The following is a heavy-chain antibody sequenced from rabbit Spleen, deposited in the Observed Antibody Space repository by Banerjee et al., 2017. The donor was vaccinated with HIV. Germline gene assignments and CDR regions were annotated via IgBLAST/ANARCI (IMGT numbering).Heavy chain of an antibody. CDR3: ARDTDSGGLHFVV. J-gene: IGHJ4*01. V-gene: IGHV1S40*01. D-gene: IGHD4-1*01. CDR2: IYAGGGST. Sequence: QSLEESGGDLVKPGASLTLTCTASGFSFSSSDYMCWVRQAPGKGLEWIACIYAGGGSTGYASWVNGRFTISKTSSTTVTLQRTSLTVADTATYFCARDTDSGGLHFVVWGPGTLVTVS. CDR1: GFSFSSSDY.